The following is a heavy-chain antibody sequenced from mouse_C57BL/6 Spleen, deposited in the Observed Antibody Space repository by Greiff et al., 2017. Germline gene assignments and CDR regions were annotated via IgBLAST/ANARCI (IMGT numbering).Heavy chain of an antibody. Sequence: QVQLQQSGPELVKPGASVKISCKASGYAFSSSWMNWVKQRPGKGLEWIGRIYPGDGDTNYNGKFKGKATLTADKSSSTAYMQLSSLTSEDSAVYFCARGGYSNSAWFAYWGQGTLVTVSA. CDR1: GYAFSSSW. D-gene: IGHD2-5*01. V-gene: IGHV1-82*01. CDR2: IYPGDGDT. J-gene: IGHJ3*01. CDR3: ARGGYSNSAWFAY.